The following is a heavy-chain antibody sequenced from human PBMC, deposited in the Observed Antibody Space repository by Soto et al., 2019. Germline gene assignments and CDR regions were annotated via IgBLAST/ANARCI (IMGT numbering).Heavy chain of an antibody. Sequence: HGASTSLCCSAAGVPFSSYSMNWVRPATRKGLEWVSSISSSSSYIYYADSVKGRFTISRDNAKNSLYLQMNSLRAEDTAVYYCAREAGSRWGHYYYYGMDVWGQGTTVTVS. V-gene: IGHV3-21*01. D-gene: IGHD3-10*01. CDR1: GVPFSSYS. J-gene: IGHJ6*02. CDR3: AREAGSRWGHYYYYGMDV. CDR2: ISSSSSYI.